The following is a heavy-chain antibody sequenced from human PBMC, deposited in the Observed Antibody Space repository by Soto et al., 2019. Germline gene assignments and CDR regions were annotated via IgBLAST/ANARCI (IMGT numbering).Heavy chain of an antibody. CDR2: WNPDGSVK. J-gene: IGHJ4*02. Sequence: EVHLVESGGGLVQPGGSLRLSCGASGLAFSTSWMAWVRQAPGKGPEWVAEWNPDGSVKSYVDAVRGRVTISRDNAKNSVYLQMNSLRVEDTAIYYCARDPYFGAIDYWGRGTLVTVSP. CDR3: ARDPYFGAIDY. V-gene: IGHV3-7*01. D-gene: IGHD3-16*01. CDR1: GLAFSTSW.